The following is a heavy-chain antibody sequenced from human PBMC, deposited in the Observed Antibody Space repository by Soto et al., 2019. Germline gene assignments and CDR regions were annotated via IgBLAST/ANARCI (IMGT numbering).Heavy chain of an antibody. CDR2: IIPILGTA. D-gene: IGHD6-13*01. CDR1: GGTFSSYT. V-gene: IGHV1-69*08. CDR3: AREGSSSWYASGIAFDI. J-gene: IGHJ3*02. Sequence: QVQLVQSGAEVKKPGSSVKVSGKASGGTFSSYTISWVRQAPGQGLEWMGRIIPILGTANYAQKFQGRVTITADKSTSTAYRELSSLRSADTAVYYCAREGSSSWYASGIAFDIWGQGTMVTVSS.